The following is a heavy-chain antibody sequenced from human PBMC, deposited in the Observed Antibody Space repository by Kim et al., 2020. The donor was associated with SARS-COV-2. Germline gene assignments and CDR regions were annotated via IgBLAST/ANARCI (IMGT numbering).Heavy chain of an antibody. CDR2: SNHSGRT. Sequence: SETLSLTCAVYGGSFSGYYWSWSRQPPGKGLEWIGESNHSGRTNYNPSLKSRVTISVDTSKNQFSLKLTSVTAADTAVYYCARRLSNTSGWGSHYCDLWGQGTLVTVSS. CDR1: GGSFSGYY. V-gene: IGHV4-34*01. CDR3: ARRLSNTSGWGSHYCDL. J-gene: IGHJ4*02. D-gene: IGHD3-10*01.